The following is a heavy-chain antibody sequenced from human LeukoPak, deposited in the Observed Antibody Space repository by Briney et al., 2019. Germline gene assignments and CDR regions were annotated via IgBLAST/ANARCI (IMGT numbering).Heavy chain of an antibody. V-gene: IGHV3-48*04. CDR2: ICSSTRTM. Sequence: PGGSLRLSCAPSGHCFSIYNVTCDRHAPEKGLEWVSYICSSTRTMYYAESLKGRFIISKDNAKSSLYLQMDSLRAEDTAIYYCASLLYGYSYGPFHHWGQGTLVTVSS. D-gene: IGHD5-18*01. J-gene: IGHJ4*02. CDR1: GHCFSIYN. CDR3: ASLLYGYSYGPFHH.